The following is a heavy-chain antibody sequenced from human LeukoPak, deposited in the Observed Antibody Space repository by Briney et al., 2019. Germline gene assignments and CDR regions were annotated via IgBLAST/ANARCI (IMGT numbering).Heavy chain of an antibody. V-gene: IGHV3-23*01. D-gene: IGHD6-13*01. J-gene: IGHJ4*02. CDR1: GFNIGSSG. CDR2: ISSSDATT. Sequence: PGGSLRLSCAASGFNIGSSGMSWVRQAPGKGLEWVSAISSSDATTYYADSVKGRFTISRDNSKNSLYLQMNSLRAEDTAVYYCAKHSSSWFFDFWGQGALVTVSS. CDR3: AKHSSSWFFDF.